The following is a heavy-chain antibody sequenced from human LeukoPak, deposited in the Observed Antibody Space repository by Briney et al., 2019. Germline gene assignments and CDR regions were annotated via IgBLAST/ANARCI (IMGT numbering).Heavy chain of an antibody. CDR3: AKGKDSVAGATNDY. Sequence: GGSLRLSCVGSGFTFSTYEMNWVRQAPGKGLEWLSFISRGGFEIHYAASVEGRFTISRDNAKNSLYLQMNSLRAEDTAVYYCAKGKDSVAGATNDYWGQGTLVTVSS. V-gene: IGHV3-48*03. D-gene: IGHD6-19*01. CDR1: GFTFSTYE. J-gene: IGHJ4*02. CDR2: ISRGGFEI.